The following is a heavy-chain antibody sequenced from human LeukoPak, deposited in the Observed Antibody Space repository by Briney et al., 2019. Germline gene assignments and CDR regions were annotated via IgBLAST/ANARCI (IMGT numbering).Heavy chain of an antibody. V-gene: IGHV1-18*01. CDR1: GYTFTSYG. J-gene: IGHJ4*02. Sequence: GALVKVSCKASGYTFTSYGISWVRQAPGQGLEWMGWISAYNGNTNYAQKLQGRVTITTDTSTSTAYMELRSLRSDDTAVYYCAREVKPTVTHRSFDYWGQGTLVTVSS. D-gene: IGHD4-17*01. CDR3: AREVKPTVTHRSFDY. CDR2: ISAYNGNT.